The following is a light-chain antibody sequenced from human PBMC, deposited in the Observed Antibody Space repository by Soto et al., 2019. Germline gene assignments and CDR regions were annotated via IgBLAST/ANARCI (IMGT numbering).Light chain of an antibody. CDR1: SSDVGGYDY. CDR2: EVS. Sequence: QSALTQPPSASGSPGQSVTISCTGTSSDVGGYDYVSWYQQHPGKAPKLMIYEVSKRPSGIPDRFSGSKSGNTASLTVSGLQAEDEADYYCSSYSGIINWVFGGGTKVTVL. J-gene: IGLJ3*02. CDR3: SSYSGIINWV. V-gene: IGLV2-8*01.